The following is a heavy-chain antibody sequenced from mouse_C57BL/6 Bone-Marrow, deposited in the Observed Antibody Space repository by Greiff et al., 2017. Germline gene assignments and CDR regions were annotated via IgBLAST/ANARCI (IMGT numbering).Heavy chain of an antibody. V-gene: IGHV14-4*01. J-gene: IGHJ1*03. CDR1: GFNIKDDY. Sequence: EVQLQESGAELVRPGASVKLSCTASGFNIKDDYMHWVKQRPEQGLEWIGWIDPENGDTEYASKFQGKAPITADTSSNTAYLQLSSLTSEDTAVYYCTTKGGRYFDVWGTGTTVTVSS. D-gene: IGHD1-1*02. CDR3: TTKGGRYFDV. CDR2: IDPENGDT.